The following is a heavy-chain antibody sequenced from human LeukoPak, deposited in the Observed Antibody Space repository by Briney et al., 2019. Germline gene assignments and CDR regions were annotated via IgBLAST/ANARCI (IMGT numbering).Heavy chain of an antibody. CDR3: ARLHFYDSSGYYYGFDY. J-gene: IGHJ4*02. CDR2: IYYSGST. V-gene: IGHV4-59*08. D-gene: IGHD3-22*01. Sequence: SETLSLTCTVSGGSISSYYWSWIRQPPGMGLEWIGYIYYSGSTNYNPSLKSRVTISVDTSKNQFSLKLTSVTAADTAVYYCARLHFYDSSGYYYGFDYWGQGTLVTVSS. CDR1: GGSISSYY.